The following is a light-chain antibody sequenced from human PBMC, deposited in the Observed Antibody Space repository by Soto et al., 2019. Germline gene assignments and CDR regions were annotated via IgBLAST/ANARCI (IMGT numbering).Light chain of an antibody. CDR1: QSVSSQ. CDR2: GAS. V-gene: IGKV3-20*01. CDR3: QHFSPSPIT. Sequence: PGERATLSCRASQSVSSQLPWYQQKPDQAPRLLTYGASNRATGIPDRFSGSGSGTDFTLTSSRLEPEDLAVYYCQHFSPSPITFGQGTRLEIK. J-gene: IGKJ5*01.